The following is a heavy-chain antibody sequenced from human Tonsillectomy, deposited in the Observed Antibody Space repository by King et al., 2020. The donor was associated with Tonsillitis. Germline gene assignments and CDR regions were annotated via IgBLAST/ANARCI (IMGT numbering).Heavy chain of an antibody. CDR1: GYTFTNYY. CDR3: ARASLLTNYYFDY. Sequence: VQLVESGAEVKKPGASVKVSCKASGYTFTNYYIHWVRQAPGQGLEWLGIINPSDGSTSYAQKFQGRVIMTTDTSTSTVYVELSGLRSEDTAVYYCARASLLTNYYFDYWGQGTLVTVFS. V-gene: IGHV1-46*01. J-gene: IGHJ4*02. D-gene: IGHD1/OR15-1a*01. CDR2: INPSDGST.